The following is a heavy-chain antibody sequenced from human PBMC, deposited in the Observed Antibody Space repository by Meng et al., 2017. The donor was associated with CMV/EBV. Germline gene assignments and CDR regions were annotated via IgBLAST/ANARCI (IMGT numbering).Heavy chain of an antibody. CDR3: ARLDDFWSGSTRYWFDP. CDR2: IYYSGST. V-gene: IGHV4-39*01. D-gene: IGHD3-3*01. J-gene: IGHJ5*02. Sequence: SETLSLTCTVSGGSISSSSYYWGWIRQPPGKGLEWIGSIYYSGSTYYNPSLKSRVTISVDTSKNQFYLKLSSVTAADTAVYYCARLDDFWSGSTRYWFDPWGQGTLVTVSS. CDR1: GGSISSSSYY.